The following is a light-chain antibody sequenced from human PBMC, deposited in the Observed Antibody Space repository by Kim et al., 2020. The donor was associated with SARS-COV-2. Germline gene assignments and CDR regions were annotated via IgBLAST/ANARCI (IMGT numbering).Light chain of an antibody. CDR1: RLGEKY. J-gene: IGLJ2*01. CDR2: QDT. Sequence: VSPGQTATITCSGDRLGEKYACWYQQKPGQSPEVVIYQDTKRPSEIPERFSGSNSGNTATLTISRTQTMDEADYYCQVWDSTTTVFGGGTQLTVL. V-gene: IGLV3-1*01. CDR3: QVWDSTTTV.